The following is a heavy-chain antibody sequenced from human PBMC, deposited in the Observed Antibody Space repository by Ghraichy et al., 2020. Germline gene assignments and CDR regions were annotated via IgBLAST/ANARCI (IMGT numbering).Heavy chain of an antibody. CDR2: VYYSGST. Sequence: GETISSYYWNWIRQSPGKGLEWIGNVYYSGSTNFNPSLKSRVTISLDTSKNQFSLRLNSVTAADTAVYYCARERVGVGLDYYYYYMDVWGKGTTVTVSS. D-gene: IGHD1-26*01. J-gene: IGHJ6*03. V-gene: IGHV4-59*01. CDR1: GETISSYY. CDR3: ARERVGVGLDYYYYYMDV.